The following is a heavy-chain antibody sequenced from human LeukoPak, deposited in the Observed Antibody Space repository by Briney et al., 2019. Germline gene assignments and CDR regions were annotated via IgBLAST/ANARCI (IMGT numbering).Heavy chain of an antibody. D-gene: IGHD3-10*01. CDR1: GYSISSNYY. CDR3: AKDGTRPFYGSGSYYNYSDS. J-gene: IGHJ4*02. V-gene: IGHV4-38-2*02. Sequence: SETLSLTCTVSGYSISSNYYWGWIRQSPGKGLAWIGSIDHSGSTYYNPSLKSRVTMSVDTSKNQFSLKLTSVTAADTAVYYCAKDGTRPFYGSGSYYNYSDSWGQGTLVTVSS. CDR2: IDHSGST.